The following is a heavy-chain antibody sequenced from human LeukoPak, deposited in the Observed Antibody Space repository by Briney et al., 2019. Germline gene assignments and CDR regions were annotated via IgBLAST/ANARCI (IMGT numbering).Heavy chain of an antibody. V-gene: IGHV1-18*01. Sequence: ASVKVSCKAYGYSFTSYAISWVRQAPGQGLEWMGWISTNNGNTNYVQNVQGRVTMTTDTSTSTAYMELRSLRSDDTAVYYCARGVDYHYQYMDVWGKGTTVTVSS. CDR3: ARGVDYHYQYMDV. J-gene: IGHJ6*03. CDR2: ISTNNGNT. D-gene: IGHD2-21*01. CDR1: GYSFTSYA.